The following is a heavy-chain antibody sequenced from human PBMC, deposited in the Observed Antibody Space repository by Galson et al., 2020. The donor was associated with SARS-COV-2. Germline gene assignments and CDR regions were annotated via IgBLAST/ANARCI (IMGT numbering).Heavy chain of an antibody. CDR2: INPDSGGT. Sequence: ASVKVSCKASGYTFTGYYIHWVRQAPGQGLEWMGWINPDSGGTKYAQKFQGRVTMTRDTSISTAYMELSRLTSDDTAVYYCARVGGYHGYDLYFDLWGQGTLVTVSP. CDR1: GYTFTGYY. D-gene: IGHD5-12*01. J-gene: IGHJ4*02. V-gene: IGHV1-2*02. CDR3: ARVGGYHGYDLYFDL.